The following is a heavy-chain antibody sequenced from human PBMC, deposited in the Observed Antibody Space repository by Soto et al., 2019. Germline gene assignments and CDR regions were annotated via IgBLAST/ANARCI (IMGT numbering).Heavy chain of an antibody. CDR2: IYYSGST. J-gene: IGHJ3*02. V-gene: IGHV4-30-4*01. D-gene: IGHD3-10*01. CDR3: ARDSYYGSGSYTNDAFDI. CDR1: GGSISSGDYY. Sequence: QVQLQESGPGLVKPSQTLSLTCTVSGGSISSGDYYWSWIRQPPGKGLEWIGYIYYSGSTYYNPSLKSRVTISVDTSKNQFSLKLSSVTAADTAVYYCARDSYYGSGSYTNDAFDIWGQGTMVTVSS.